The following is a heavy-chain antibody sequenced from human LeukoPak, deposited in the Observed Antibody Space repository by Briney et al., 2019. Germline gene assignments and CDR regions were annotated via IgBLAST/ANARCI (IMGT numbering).Heavy chain of an antibody. CDR3: AKDPATYYVWGSYRPFLPFDC. Sequence: GSLRLSCAASGFTFSSYAMSWVRQAPGKGLEWVSAISGSGGSTYYADSVKGRFTISRDNSKNTLYLQMNSLRAEDTAVYYCAKDPATYYVWGSYRPFLPFDCWGQGTLVTVSS. V-gene: IGHV3-23*01. CDR1: GFTFSSYA. CDR2: ISGSGGST. J-gene: IGHJ4*02. D-gene: IGHD3-16*02.